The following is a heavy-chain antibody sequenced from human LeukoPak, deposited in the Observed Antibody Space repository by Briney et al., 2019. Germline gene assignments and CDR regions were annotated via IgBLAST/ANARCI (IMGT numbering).Heavy chain of an antibody. CDR3: AREIIGGFNPGAY. V-gene: IGHV4/OR15-8*01. D-gene: IGHD3-16*02. J-gene: IGHJ4*02. CDR2: IHRSGSP. CDR1: LDSTTSNF. Sequence: SETLSLTCTVSLDSTTSNFWRWVRQPPGKGLEWIGEIHRSGSPNYNPSLKSRVTISIDRSRNQIVLELSSVTAADTAVYYCAREIIGGFNPGAYWGQGTLVTVSS.